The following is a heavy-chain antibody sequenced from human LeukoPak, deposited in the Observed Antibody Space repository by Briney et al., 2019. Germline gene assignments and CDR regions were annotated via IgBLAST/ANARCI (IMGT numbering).Heavy chain of an antibody. CDR1: GFTFSSYA. CDR3: ARDRDFWSGYPGDLDY. CDR2: ISGSGGSI. Sequence: GGSLRLSCAASGFTFSSYAMSWVRQAPGKGLEWVSAISGSGGSIYYADSVKGRFTISRDNAKNSLYLQMNSLRAEDTAVYYCARDRDFWSGYPGDLDYWGQGTLVTVSS. J-gene: IGHJ4*02. V-gene: IGHV3-23*01. D-gene: IGHD3-3*01.